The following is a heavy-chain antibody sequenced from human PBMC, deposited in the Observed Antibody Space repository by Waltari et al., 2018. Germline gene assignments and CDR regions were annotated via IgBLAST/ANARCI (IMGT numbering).Heavy chain of an antibody. D-gene: IGHD5-18*01. V-gene: IGHV1-3*01. J-gene: IGHJ4*02. CDR3: ARPGDTAMVRSFDY. CDR1: GYTFTSYA. Sequence: QVQLVQSGAEVKKPGASVTVSCKASGYTFTSYAMPWVRQAPGQRLEWMGGINAGKVNTKYSQKFQGRVTITMDTSASTAYMELSSLRSEDTAVYYCARPGDTAMVRSFDYWGQGTLVTVSS. CDR2: INAGKVNT.